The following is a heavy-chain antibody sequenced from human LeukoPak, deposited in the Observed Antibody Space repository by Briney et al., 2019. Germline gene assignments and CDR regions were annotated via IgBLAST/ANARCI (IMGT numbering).Heavy chain of an antibody. CDR2: IYPGDSDT. CDR3: AWSGSGYYYFDY. V-gene: IGHV5-51*01. D-gene: IGHD3-22*01. CDR1: GYSFSYYW. J-gene: IGHJ4*02. Sequence: GESLKISCKGSGYSFSYYWIAWVRQMPGKGLEWMGIIYPGDSDTRYSPSFQGQVTISADKSTSTAYLQWSSLKASDTAMYYCAWSGSGYYYFDYWGQGTLATVSS.